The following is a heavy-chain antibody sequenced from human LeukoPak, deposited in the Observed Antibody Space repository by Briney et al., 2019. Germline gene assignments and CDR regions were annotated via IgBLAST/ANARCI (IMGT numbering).Heavy chain of an antibody. J-gene: IGHJ5*02. CDR1: GYTFTSYD. CDR2: MNPNSGNT. D-gene: IGHD3-10*01. V-gene: IGHV1-8*03. Sequence: ASVKVSCKASGYTFTSYDINWVRQATGQGLEWMGWMNPNSGNTGYAQKFRGRVTITRNTSISTAYMELSSLRSEDTAVYYCARGGDQADWFDPWGQGTLVTVSS. CDR3: ARGGDQADWFDP.